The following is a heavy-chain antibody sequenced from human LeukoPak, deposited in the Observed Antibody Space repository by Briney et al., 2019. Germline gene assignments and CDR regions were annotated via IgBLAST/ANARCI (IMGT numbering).Heavy chain of an antibody. J-gene: IGHJ4*02. CDR1: GGSISRYY. V-gene: IGHV4-59*01. CDR3: AREDGYNLGYFDY. CDR2: IYYSGST. Sequence: SETLSRTCTVSGGSISRYYWCWTRQPPGKGLEWIGYIYYSGSTNYNPSLKSRVTISVDTSKNQFSLKLSSVTAADTAVYYCAREDGYNLGYFDYWGQGTLVTVSS. D-gene: IGHD5-24*01.